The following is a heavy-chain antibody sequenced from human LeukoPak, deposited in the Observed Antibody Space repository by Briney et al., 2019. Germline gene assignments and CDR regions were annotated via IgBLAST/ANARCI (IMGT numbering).Heavy chain of an antibody. V-gene: IGHV3-48*03. Sequence: GGSLRLSCAASGFTFSSYEMNWVRQAPGKGLEWVSYISSSGSTIYYADSVKGRFTISRDNAKNSLYLQMNSLRAEDTAVYYCVRESYRGSSFDYWGQGTLVTVSS. D-gene: IGHD4-23*01. CDR2: ISSSGSTI. J-gene: IGHJ4*02. CDR1: GFTFSSYE. CDR3: VRESYRGSSFDY.